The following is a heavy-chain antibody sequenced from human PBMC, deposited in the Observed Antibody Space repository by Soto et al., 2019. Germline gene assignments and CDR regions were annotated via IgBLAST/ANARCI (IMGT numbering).Heavy chain of an antibody. J-gene: IGHJ4*02. CDR3: ARHLRLAAAGTGAIDY. V-gene: IGHV4-30-2*01. D-gene: IGHD6-13*01. CDR2: IYHRGST. Sequence: SETLSLTCAVSGISVSSGGFSWSWIRQPPGKGLEWIGYIYHRGSTYYNPSLKSRVTMSVDRSKNQFSLKLSSVTAADAAVYYCARHLRLAAAGTGAIDYWGRGTLVTVSS. CDR1: GISVSSGGFS.